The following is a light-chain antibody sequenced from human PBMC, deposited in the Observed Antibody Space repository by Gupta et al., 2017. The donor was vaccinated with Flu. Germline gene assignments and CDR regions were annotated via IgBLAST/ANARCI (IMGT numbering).Light chain of an antibody. V-gene: IGLV1-44*01. CDR3: AAWDDSMNGYV. CDR1: SSNIGTND. CDR2: YNN. J-gene: IGLJ1*01. Sequence: QSVLTQPPSVSGTPGQRVTISCSGSSSNIGTNDVNWYQQLPGTAPRLLIYYNNLRPSGVPARFSGSKSGTSASLAVSGLQAEDEAEYYCAAWDDSMNGYVFGTGTKVTVL.